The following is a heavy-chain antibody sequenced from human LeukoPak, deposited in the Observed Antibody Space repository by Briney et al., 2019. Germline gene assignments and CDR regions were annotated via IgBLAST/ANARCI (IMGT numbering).Heavy chain of an antibody. CDR2: IRPNDGTT. Sequence: GGSLRLSCEAPGFTFSNYGMNWVPQAPGKGLEWVSYIRPNDGTTHYADSVKGRFTISRDNAKNSLSLQMTSLRVDDTAVYYCVRGQTSLDNWFDPWGQGTLVIVSS. J-gene: IGHJ5*02. V-gene: IGHV3-48*01. CDR1: GFTFSNYG. CDR3: VRGQTSLDNWFDP.